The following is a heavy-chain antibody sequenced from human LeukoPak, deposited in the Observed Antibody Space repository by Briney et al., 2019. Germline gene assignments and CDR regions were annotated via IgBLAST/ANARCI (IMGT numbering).Heavy chain of an antibody. D-gene: IGHD6-13*01. Sequence: GGSLRLSCAASGFTFSNAWMSWVRQAPGKGLEWVGRIKSKTDGGTTDYAAPVKGRFTISRDDSKNTLYLQMNSLKTEDTAVYYCTTDWETPPARGLQQLNFPPFDYWGQGTLVTVSS. J-gene: IGHJ4*02. V-gene: IGHV3-15*01. CDR2: IKSKTDGGTT. CDR1: GFTFSNAW. CDR3: TTDWETPPARGLQQLNFPPFDY.